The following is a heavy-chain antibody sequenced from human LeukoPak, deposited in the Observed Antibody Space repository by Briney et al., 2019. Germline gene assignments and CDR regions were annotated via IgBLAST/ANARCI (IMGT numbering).Heavy chain of an antibody. CDR3: ARGVDSSGYYYNSAPRYFDS. D-gene: IGHD3-22*01. V-gene: IGHV1-2*02. Sequence: GASVKVSCKASGYTFTGYYMHWVRQAPGQGLEWMGWINPNSGGTNYAQKFQGRVTMTRDTSISTAYMELRSLRSDDTAVYYCARGVDSSGYYYNSAPRYFDSWGQGTLVTVSS. J-gene: IGHJ4*02. CDR1: GYTFTGYY. CDR2: INPNSGGT.